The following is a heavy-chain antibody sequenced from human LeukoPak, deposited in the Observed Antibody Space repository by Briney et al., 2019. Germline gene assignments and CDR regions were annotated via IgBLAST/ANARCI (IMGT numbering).Heavy chain of an antibody. Sequence: GGPLRLSCAASGFTFSSYSMNWVRQAPGKGLEWVSSISSSSSYIYYADSVKGRFTISRDNAKNSLYLQMNSLRAEDTAVYYCARDFPYYYDSSGYYYDYWGQGTLVTVSS. J-gene: IGHJ4*02. CDR2: ISSSSSYI. V-gene: IGHV3-21*01. CDR1: GFTFSSYS. CDR3: ARDFPYYYDSSGYYYDY. D-gene: IGHD3-22*01.